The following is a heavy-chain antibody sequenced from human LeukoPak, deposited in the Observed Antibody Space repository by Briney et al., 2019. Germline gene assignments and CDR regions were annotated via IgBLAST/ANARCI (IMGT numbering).Heavy chain of an antibody. Sequence: SETLSLTCSVSVVSMNGYYWSWLRQSAGNRLEWIGHVDSSGNTNYNPSLESRVTMSVDTSKKQFSLKLTSVTAADTAVYYCARDRLWFGEYQAVHFDYWGQGTLVTVSS. D-gene: IGHD3-10*01. V-gene: IGHV4-4*07. CDR2: VDSSGNT. J-gene: IGHJ4*02. CDR1: VVSMNGYY. CDR3: ARDRLWFGEYQAVHFDY.